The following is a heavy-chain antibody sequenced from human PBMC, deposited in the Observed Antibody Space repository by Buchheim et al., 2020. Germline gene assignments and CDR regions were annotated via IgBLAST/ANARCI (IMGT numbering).Heavy chain of an antibody. V-gene: IGHV3-48*02. CDR3: ARGQWELLRDLIDY. CDR1: GFTFSTHG. Sequence: EVQLVESGGGLVQPGTSLRLSCAASGFTFSTHGMNWVRQAPGKGLEWVSYISGDRRTTYFAGSVKGRFTISRDNAKNSLYLQMNSLRDEDTAVYYCARGQWELLRDLIDYWGQGTL. D-gene: IGHD1-26*01. CDR2: ISGDRRTT. J-gene: IGHJ4*02.